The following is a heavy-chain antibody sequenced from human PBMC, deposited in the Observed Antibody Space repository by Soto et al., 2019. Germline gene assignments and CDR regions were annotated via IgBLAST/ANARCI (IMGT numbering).Heavy chain of an antibody. CDR3: ARAHDYGDVLDY. V-gene: IGHV3-21*01. CDR1: GFTFSSYS. CDR2: ISSSSSYI. J-gene: IGHJ4*02. Sequence: TGGSLRLSCAASGFTFSSYSMNWVRLAPGKGLEWVSSISSSSSYIYYADSVKGRFTISRDNAKNSLYLQMSSLRAEDTAVYYCARAHDYGDVLDYWGQGTLVTAPQ. D-gene: IGHD4-17*01.